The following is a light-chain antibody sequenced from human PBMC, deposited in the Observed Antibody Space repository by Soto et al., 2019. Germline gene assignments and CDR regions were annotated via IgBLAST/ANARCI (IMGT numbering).Light chain of an antibody. CDR2: SAA. CDR1: QGIISF. V-gene: IGKV1-8*01. Sequence: IRMTQSPSSISASTGDRVTITCRASQGIISFLAWYQQKPGKAPTLLIYSAATWQRGAPSRFSASGSGTDFTLTISSLQSEDFATYFCQQYLSYPYTFGQGTKLEI. J-gene: IGKJ2*01. CDR3: QQYLSYPYT.